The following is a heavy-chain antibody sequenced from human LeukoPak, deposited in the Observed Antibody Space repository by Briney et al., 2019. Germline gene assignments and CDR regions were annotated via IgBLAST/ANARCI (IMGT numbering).Heavy chain of an antibody. D-gene: IGHD2-15*01. CDR3: ARGVEYCSGGSCYPFDY. J-gene: IGHJ4*02. CDR2: MNPNSGNT. V-gene: IGHV1-8*03. CDR1: GYTFTSYD. Sequence: ASVKVSCKASGYTFTSYDINWVRQATGQGLESMGWMNPNSGNTGYAQKFQGRVTITRNTSISTAYMELSSLRSEDTAVYYCARGVEYCSGGSCYPFDYWGQGTLVTVSS.